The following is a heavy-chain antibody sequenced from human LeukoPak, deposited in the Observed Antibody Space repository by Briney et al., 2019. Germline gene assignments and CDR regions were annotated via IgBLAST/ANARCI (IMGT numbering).Heavy chain of an antibody. CDR1: GLTFSSYW. J-gene: IGHJ6*02. Sequence: GGSLRLSCAASGLTFSSYWMHWVRQAPGKGLVWVSRINTDGSHTSYADSVKGRFTISRDNAKNTLYLQMNSLRAEDAAVYFCTRDSYISNVYYGMDVWGQGATVTVSS. CDR2: INTDGSHT. CDR3: TRDSYISNVYYGMDV. V-gene: IGHV3-74*01. D-gene: IGHD1-26*01.